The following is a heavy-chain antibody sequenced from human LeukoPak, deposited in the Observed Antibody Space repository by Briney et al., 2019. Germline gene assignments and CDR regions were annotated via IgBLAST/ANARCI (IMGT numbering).Heavy chain of an antibody. D-gene: IGHD4-11*01. CDR1: GGTFSSYT. V-gene: IGHV1-69*04. J-gene: IGHJ4*02. CDR3: AREVKFDYSNYVDY. CDR2: IIPILGIA. Sequence: SVKVSCKAPGGTFSSYTISWVRQAPGQGLEWMGRIIPILGIANYAQKFQGRVTITADKSTSTAYMELSSLRSEDTAVYYCAREVKFDYSNYVDYWGQGTLVTVSS.